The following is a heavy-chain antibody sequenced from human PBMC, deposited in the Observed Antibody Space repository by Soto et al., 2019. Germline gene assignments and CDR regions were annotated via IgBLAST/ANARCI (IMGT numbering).Heavy chain of an antibody. CDR1: GYTFTSYD. J-gene: IGHJ4*02. D-gene: IGHD1-26*01. Sequence: QVQLVQSGAEVKKPGASVKVSCKASGYTFTSYDINWVRQATGQGLEWMGWMNPNSGNTGYAQKFQGRATRTRTTSMRTAYMQLGRLRSEDPAVYHCARERLGANENWCQGTLVTVSS. V-gene: IGHV1-8*01. CDR3: ARERLGANEN. CDR2: MNPNSGNT.